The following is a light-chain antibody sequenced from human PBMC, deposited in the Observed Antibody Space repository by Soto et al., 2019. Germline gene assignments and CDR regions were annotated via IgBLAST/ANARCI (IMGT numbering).Light chain of an antibody. J-gene: IGLJ2*01. CDR2: EVS. CDR3: SSYRSSGPLEV. CDR1: SSDVGGYNY. Sequence: QSVLTQPATVSGSPGQSITISCTGTSSDVGGYNYVSWYQQHPGKAPKLMIYEVSNRPSGVSNRFSGSKSGNTASLTISGLQAEDEAGYYCSSYRSSGPLEVFGGGTKLTVL. V-gene: IGLV2-14*01.